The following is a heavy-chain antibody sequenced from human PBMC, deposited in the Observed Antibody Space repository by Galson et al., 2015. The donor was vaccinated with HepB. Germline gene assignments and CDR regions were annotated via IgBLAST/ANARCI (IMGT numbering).Heavy chain of an antibody. V-gene: IGHV3-23*01. J-gene: IGHJ4*02. Sequence: SLRLSCAASGFSFNTYAMSWVRQAPGKGLEWVSAISGSGGTTNYADSVKGRFTVSRDNSKNTPYLQMNSLRAEDTAIYYCAKAGLAGYSASYFHYYFDYWGQGTLVTVSS. D-gene: IGHD6-13*01. CDR2: ISGSGGTT. CDR3: AKAGLAGYSASYFHYYFDY. CDR1: GFSFNTYA.